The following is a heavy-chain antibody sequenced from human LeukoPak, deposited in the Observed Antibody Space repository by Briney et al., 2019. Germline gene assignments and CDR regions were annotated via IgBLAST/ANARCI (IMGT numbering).Heavy chain of an antibody. CDR2: IYYSGST. Sequence: PSQTLSLTCTVSGGSISSSSYYWGWIRQPPGKGLEWIGSIYYSGSTYYNPSLKSRVTISVDTSKNQFSLKLSSVTAADTAVYYCARLKIVVDWGQGTLVTVSS. CDR1: GGSISSSSYY. CDR3: ARLKIVVD. D-gene: IGHD3-22*01. J-gene: IGHJ4*02. V-gene: IGHV4-39*01.